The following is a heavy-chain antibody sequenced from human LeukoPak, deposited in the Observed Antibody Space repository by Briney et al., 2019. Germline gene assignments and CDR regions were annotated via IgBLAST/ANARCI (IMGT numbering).Heavy chain of an antibody. J-gene: IGHJ6*02. CDR2: IDPSDSYT. V-gene: IGHV5-10-1*01. Sequence: GESLKISCKGSGYSFTSYWISWVRQMPGKGLEWMGRIDPSDSYTYYSPSFQGHVTISADKSISTAYLQWSSLKASDTAMYYCARQEKYYCSGGSCHYYYGMDVWGQGTTVTVSS. D-gene: IGHD2-15*01. CDR1: GYSFTSYW. CDR3: ARQEKYYCSGGSCHYYYGMDV.